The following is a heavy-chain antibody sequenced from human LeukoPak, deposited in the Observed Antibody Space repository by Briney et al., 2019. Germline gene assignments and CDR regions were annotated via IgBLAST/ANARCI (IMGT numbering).Heavy chain of an antibody. J-gene: IGHJ4*02. CDR2: IIPIFGTA. Sequence: SSVKVSCKASGGTFSSYAISSVRQAPGQGLEWMGGIIPIFGTANYAQKFQGRVTITTDESTSTAYMELSSLRSEDTAVYYCATKKRYDYGDHGGFDYWGQGTLVTVSS. D-gene: IGHD4-17*01. V-gene: IGHV1-69*05. CDR3: ATKKRYDYGDHGGFDY. CDR1: GGTFSSYA.